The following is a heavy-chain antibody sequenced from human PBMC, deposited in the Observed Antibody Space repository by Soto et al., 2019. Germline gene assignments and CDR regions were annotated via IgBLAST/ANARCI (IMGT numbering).Heavy chain of an antibody. D-gene: IGHD3-3*01. Sequence: SETLSLTCTVSGGSISSYYWSWIRQPPGKGLEWIGYIYYSGSTNYNPSLKSRVTISVDTSKNQFSLKLSSVTAADTAVYYCAGSPLEWLANNWFDPWGQGTLVTVSS. V-gene: IGHV4-59*01. J-gene: IGHJ5*02. CDR3: AGSPLEWLANNWFDP. CDR2: IYYSGST. CDR1: GGSISSYY.